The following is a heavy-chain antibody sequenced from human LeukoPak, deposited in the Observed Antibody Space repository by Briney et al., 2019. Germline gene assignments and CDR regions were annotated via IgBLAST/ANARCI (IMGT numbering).Heavy chain of an antibody. Sequence: GEALKISCKGSGYSFTSYWIGWVRPMPREGLEWMGIIYPGDSDTRYSPSFQGQVTLSADKSISTAYLQWSSLKASDTAMYYCARLNYYGSSGYLPGDFWGQGTLVTVSS. J-gene: IGHJ4*02. CDR1: GYSFTSYW. CDR2: IYPGDSDT. V-gene: IGHV5-51*01. CDR3: ARLNYYGSSGYLPGDF. D-gene: IGHD3-22*01.